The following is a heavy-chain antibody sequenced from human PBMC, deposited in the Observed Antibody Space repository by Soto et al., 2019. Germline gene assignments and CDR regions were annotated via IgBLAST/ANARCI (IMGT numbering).Heavy chain of an antibody. CDR1: GGTFSSYS. V-gene: IGHV1-69*14. CDR3: AIRTSVFGVVAMGGLDV. Sequence: QVQLVQSGAELKKPGSSVRVSCQASGGTFSSYSVNWVRQAPGRGLEWMGGIIPIFPTADHAQRFQGRVTITADKSTNTAYMELSSLRSDDTALYYCAIRTSVFGVVAMGGLDVWGQGTTVTVSS. D-gene: IGHD3-3*01. CDR2: IIPIFPTA. J-gene: IGHJ6*02.